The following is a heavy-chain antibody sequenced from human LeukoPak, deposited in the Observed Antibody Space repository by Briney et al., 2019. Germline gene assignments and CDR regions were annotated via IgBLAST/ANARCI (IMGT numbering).Heavy chain of an antibody. CDR2: ISYDGSNK. V-gene: IGHV3-30*18. D-gene: IGHD6-19*01. CDR3: AKDAAAVAGTSGDY. J-gene: IGHJ4*02. Sequence: PGRFLRLSCAASGFTFSSYGMHWVRQAPGKGLEWVAVISYDGSNKYYADSVKGRFTISRDNSKNTLYLQMNSLRAEDTAVYYCAKDAAAVAGTSGDYWGQGTLVTVSS. CDR1: GFTFSSYG.